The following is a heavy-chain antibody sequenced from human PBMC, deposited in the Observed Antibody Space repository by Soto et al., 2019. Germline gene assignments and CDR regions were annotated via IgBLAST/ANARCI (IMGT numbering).Heavy chain of an antibody. D-gene: IGHD4-4*01. J-gene: IGHJ5*02. CDR1: GGSINSAGHS. Sequence: SETLSLTCTVSGGSINSAGHSWGWVRQSPGKGLEWIGYSYYSGSSYYNPSLQSRVTISVDPSKAQFSLKLTSVTAADTAVYFCASSQWDPMTTVTTWFDPWGQGTLVPVSS. V-gene: IGHV4-30-2*06. CDR3: ASSQWDPMTTVTTWFDP. CDR2: SYYSGSS.